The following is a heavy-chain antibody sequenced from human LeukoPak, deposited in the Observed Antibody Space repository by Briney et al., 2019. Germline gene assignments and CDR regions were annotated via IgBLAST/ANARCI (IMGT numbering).Heavy chain of an antibody. CDR2: ISGSGGTT. CDR1: GFTFSSYG. CDR3: AKDMVPRYYDSSGYYLDY. Sequence: HSGGSLRLSCAASGFTFSSYGMHWVRQAPGKGLEWVSAISGSGGTTYYADSVKGRFTISRDSSKNTLYLQMNSLRAEDTAVYYCAKDMVPRYYDSSGYYLDYWGQGTLVTVSS. J-gene: IGHJ4*02. D-gene: IGHD3-22*01. V-gene: IGHV3-23*01.